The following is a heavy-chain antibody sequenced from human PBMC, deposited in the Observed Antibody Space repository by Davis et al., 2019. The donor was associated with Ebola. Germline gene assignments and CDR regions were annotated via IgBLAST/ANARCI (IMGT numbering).Heavy chain of an antibody. Sequence: GESLKISCAASGFTFNYYAMSWVRQAPGKGLEWVGFIRSKAYGGTTEYAASVKGRFTISRDDSKSIAYLQMDSLKTEDTAVYYCSRDYGGAGDYWGQGTLVTVSS. J-gene: IGHJ4*02. V-gene: IGHV3-49*04. D-gene: IGHD4-23*01. CDR1: GFTFNYYA. CDR3: SRDYGGAGDY. CDR2: IRSKAYGGTT.